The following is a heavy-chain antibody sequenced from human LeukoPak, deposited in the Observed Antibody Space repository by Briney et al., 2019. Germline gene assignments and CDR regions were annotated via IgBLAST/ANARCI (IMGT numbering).Heavy chain of an antibody. J-gene: IGHJ3*02. D-gene: IGHD2-15*01. Sequence: SETLSLTCAVYGGSFSGYYWSWIRQPPGKGPEWIGEINHSGSTNYNPSLKSRVTISVDTSKNQFSLKLSSVTAADTAVYYCARERDIVVVVAADYDAFDIWGQGTMVTVSS. CDR2: INHSGST. CDR1: GGSFSGYY. CDR3: ARERDIVVVVAADYDAFDI. V-gene: IGHV4-34*01.